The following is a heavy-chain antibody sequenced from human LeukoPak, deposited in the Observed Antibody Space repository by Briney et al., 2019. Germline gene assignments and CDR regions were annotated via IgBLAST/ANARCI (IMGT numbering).Heavy chain of an antibody. J-gene: IGHJ4*02. CDR2: IYYSGST. Sequence: SETLSLTCTVSGGSISSYYWSWIRQPPGKGLEWIGYIYYSGSTNYNPSLKSRVTISVDTSKNQFSLKLSSVTAADTAVYYCARGIQLWPPDFDYWGQGTLVTVSS. D-gene: IGHD5-18*01. CDR1: GGSISSYY. V-gene: IGHV4-59*01. CDR3: ARGIQLWPPDFDY.